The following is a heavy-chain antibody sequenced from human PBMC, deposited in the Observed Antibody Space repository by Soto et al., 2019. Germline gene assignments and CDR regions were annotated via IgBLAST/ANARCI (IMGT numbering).Heavy chain of an antibody. Sequence: ASVKVSCKTSGYTFTEYDINWVRQAPGQGLEYMGWVSPENRNAGYAPQFRGRVSMTADTSINTVYLQMNSLRAEDTAVYYCARDHHRYSGYDYVDYWGQGTLVTVSS. CDR3: ARDHHRYSGYDYVDY. J-gene: IGHJ4*02. CDR1: GYTFTEYD. D-gene: IGHD5-12*01. V-gene: IGHV1-8*01. CDR2: VSPENRNA.